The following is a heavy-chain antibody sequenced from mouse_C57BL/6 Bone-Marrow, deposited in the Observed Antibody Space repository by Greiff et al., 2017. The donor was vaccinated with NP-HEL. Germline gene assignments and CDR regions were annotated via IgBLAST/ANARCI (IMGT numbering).Heavy chain of an antibody. D-gene: IGHD1-1*01. CDR1: GFTFSSYA. V-gene: IGHV5-4*03. CDR2: ISDGGSYT. J-gene: IGHJ1*03. Sequence: DVMLVESGGGLVKPGGSLKLSCAASGFTFSSYAMSWVRQTPEKRLEWVATISDGGSYTYYPANVKGRFTISRDNAKNNLYLQMSHLKSEDTAMYYCARVITTVVASYWYFDVWGTGTTVTVSS. CDR3: ARVITTVVASYWYFDV.